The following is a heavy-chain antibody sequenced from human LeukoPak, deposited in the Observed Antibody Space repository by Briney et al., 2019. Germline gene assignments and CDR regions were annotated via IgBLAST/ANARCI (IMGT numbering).Heavy chain of an antibody. V-gene: IGHV3-21*01. D-gene: IGHD3-22*01. CDR2: ISSSSSYI. CDR1: GFTFSSYS. Sequence: GGSLRLSCAASGFTFSSYSMNWVRQAPGKGLEWVSSISSSSSYIYYADSVKGRFTISRDNAGNTLYLQMNSLRAEDTAVYYCARYYYDSSGSQGAFDMWGQGTMVTVSS. CDR3: ARYYYDSSGSQGAFDM. J-gene: IGHJ3*02.